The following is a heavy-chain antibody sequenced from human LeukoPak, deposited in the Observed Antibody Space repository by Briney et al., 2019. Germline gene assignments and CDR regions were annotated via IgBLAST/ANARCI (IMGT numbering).Heavy chain of an antibody. D-gene: IGHD3-3*01. CDR1: GFTFTNYA. Sequence: PGGSLRLSCAASGFTFTNYAMTWVRQAPGKGLEWISTISGSDDSTYYADSVKGRFTISRDNSKNTLYLQMNSLRAEDTAVYYCAKSRTEITSSWDIWGQGTLVTVSS. V-gene: IGHV3-23*01. J-gene: IGHJ4*02. CDR3: AKSRTEITSSWDI. CDR2: ISGSDDST.